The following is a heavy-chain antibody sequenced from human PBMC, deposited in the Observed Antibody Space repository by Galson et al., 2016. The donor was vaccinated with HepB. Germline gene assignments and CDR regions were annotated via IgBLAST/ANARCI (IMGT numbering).Heavy chain of an antibody. CDR2: IFYGGTT. CDR3: ARTSYRECTGTRCVNFRYYYYYTDV. J-gene: IGHJ6*03. D-gene: IGHD2-2*01. V-gene: IGHV3-53*01. Sequence: SLRLSCAASGFTVSSYYMSWVRQAPGKGLEWVSVIFYGGTTYYADSVEGRFTISRDDSMNTLYLQTNSLTAEDTAVYFCARTSYRECTGTRCVNFRYYYYYTDVWGKGTTVTVSS. CDR1: GFTVSSYY.